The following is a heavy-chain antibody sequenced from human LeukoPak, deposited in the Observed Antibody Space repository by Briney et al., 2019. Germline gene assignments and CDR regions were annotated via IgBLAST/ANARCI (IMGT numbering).Heavy chain of an antibody. J-gene: IGHJ5*02. CDR1: GDSIRGGNYY. CDR3: VREGLITFWFDP. D-gene: IGHD1-14*01. Sequence: QVQLQESGPGLVKPSQTRSLTCTVSGDSIRGGNYYWSWIQQSAGKGLEWIGRIFHSGRTNYNPSLKCRVSISLGTSENQFSLRMTSVTAADTAVYYCVREGLITFWFDPWGQGTLVTVSS. V-gene: IGHV4-61*02. CDR2: IFHSGRT.